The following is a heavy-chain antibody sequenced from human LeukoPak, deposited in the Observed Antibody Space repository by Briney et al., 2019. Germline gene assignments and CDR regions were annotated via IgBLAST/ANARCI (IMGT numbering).Heavy chain of an antibody. Sequence: PSETLSLTCAVYGGSFSGYYWSWIRQPTGKGLEWIGEINHSGSTNYNPSLKSRVTISVDTSKNQFSLKLSSVTAADTAVYYCASGTLCSGGSCYPRWLDYWGQGTLVTVSS. V-gene: IGHV4-34*01. D-gene: IGHD2-15*01. CDR2: INHSGST. J-gene: IGHJ4*02. CDR1: GGSFSGYY. CDR3: ASGTLCSGGSCYPRWLDY.